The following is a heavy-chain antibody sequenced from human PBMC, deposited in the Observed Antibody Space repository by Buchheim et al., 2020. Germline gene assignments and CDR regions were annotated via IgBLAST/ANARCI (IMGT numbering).Heavy chain of an antibody. CDR1: GFTFSSYS. J-gene: IGHJ5*02. V-gene: IGHV3-48*02. CDR2: ISSSSSTI. D-gene: IGHD2-2*01. CDR3: ARDGGAVRTRYCSSTSCRQAMRRANWFDP. Sequence: EVQLVESGGGLVQPGGSLRLSCAASGFTFSSYSMNWVRQAPGKGLEWVSYISSSSSTIYYADSVKGRFTISRDNAKNSLYLQMNSLRDEDTAVYYCARDGGAVRTRYCSSTSCRQAMRRANWFDPWGQGTL.